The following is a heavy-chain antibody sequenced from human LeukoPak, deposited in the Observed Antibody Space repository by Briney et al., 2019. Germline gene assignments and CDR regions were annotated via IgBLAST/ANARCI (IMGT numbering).Heavy chain of an antibody. CDR3: AKDGLQSSEWSPPLNC. J-gene: IGHJ4*02. CDR2: ISGNAGST. V-gene: IGHV3-23*01. CDR1: GFTMSSYA. D-gene: IGHD3-3*01. Sequence: GGSLRLSCAASGFTMSSYAMSLVRQATGKGLEWVSLISGNAGSTYYADSVKGRFTISRDITKNTLYLQMHSLRAEDTATYYCAKDGLQSSEWSPPLNCWGQGTLVTVSS.